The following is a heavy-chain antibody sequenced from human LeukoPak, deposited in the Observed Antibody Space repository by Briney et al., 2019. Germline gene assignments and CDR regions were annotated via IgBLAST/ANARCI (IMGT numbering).Heavy chain of an antibody. V-gene: IGHV4-59*11. CDR2: IHRSGSP. J-gene: IGHJ4*02. CDR1: LDSTTSHF. D-gene: IGHD1-14*01. Sequence: PSETLSLTCTVSLDSTTSHFWSWVRQPPGKGLEWIGEIHRSGSPNYNPSLQSRVTISIDRSRNQIVLELSSVTAADTAVYYCAREILGGFNPGAYWGQGILVTVSS. CDR3: AREILGGFNPGAY.